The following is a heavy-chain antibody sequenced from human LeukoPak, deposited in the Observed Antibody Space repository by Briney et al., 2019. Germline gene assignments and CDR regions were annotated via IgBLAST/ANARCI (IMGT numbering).Heavy chain of an antibody. CDR2: ISAYNGNT. V-gene: IGHV1-18*01. CDR1: GYTFTIYG. CDR3: AREPYSSSWYSHYFDY. J-gene: IGHJ4*02. D-gene: IGHD6-13*01. Sequence: GASVKVSCKASGYTFTIYGISWVRQAPGQGLEWMGWISAYNGNTNYAQKLQGRVTMTTDTSTSTAYMELRSLRSDDTAVYYCAREPYSSSWYSHYFDYWGQGTLVTVSS.